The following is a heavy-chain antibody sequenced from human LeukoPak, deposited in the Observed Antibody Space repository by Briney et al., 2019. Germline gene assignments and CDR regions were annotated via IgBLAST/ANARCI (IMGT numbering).Heavy chain of an antibody. CDR2: INHSGST. J-gene: IGHJ3*02. CDR3: AREIVVVVAATRSAFDI. Sequence: PSETLSLTCAVYGGSFSGYYWSWIRQPPGKGLGWIGEINHSGSTNYNPSLKSRVTISVDTSKNQFSLKLSSVTAADTAVYYCAREIVVVVAATRSAFDIWGQGTMVTVSS. CDR1: GGSFSGYY. D-gene: IGHD2-15*01. V-gene: IGHV4-34*01.